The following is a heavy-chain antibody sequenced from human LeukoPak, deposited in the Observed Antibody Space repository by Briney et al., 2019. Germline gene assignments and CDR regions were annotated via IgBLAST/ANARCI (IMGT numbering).Heavy chain of an antibody. V-gene: IGHV1-18*01. CDR3: ARDAYYDFWSGYYNWFDP. CDR2: ISAYNGNT. J-gene: IGHJ5*02. D-gene: IGHD3-3*01. Sequence: ASVKVSCKASGYTFTSYGISWVRQAPGQGLEWMGWISAYNGNTNYAQKLQGRVTMTTDTSTSTAYMELRSLRSDDTAVYYCARDAYYDFWSGYYNWFDPWGQGTLVTVSS. CDR1: GYTFTSYG.